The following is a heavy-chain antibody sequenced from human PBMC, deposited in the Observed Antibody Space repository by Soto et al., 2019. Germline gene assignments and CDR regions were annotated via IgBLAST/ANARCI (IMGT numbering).Heavy chain of an antibody. CDR3: AKEWGRYVDY. CDR2: ISGSGGST. V-gene: IGHV3-23*01. J-gene: IGHJ4*02. Sequence: EVQLLESGGGLVQPGGSLRLSCAASGFTFSSYAMSWVRQAPGKGLEWVSGISGSGGSTYYADSVKGRFTISRDNSKNTMYLEMTSLRAEDTAVYYCAKEWGRYVDYWGQGTLVTDSS. CDR1: GFTFSSYA. D-gene: IGHD3-16*01.